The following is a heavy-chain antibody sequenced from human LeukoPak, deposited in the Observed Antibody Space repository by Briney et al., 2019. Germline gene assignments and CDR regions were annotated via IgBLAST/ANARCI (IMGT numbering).Heavy chain of an antibody. D-gene: IGHD3-10*01. CDR2: INPNSGGT. V-gene: IGHV1-2*02. J-gene: IGHJ4*02. CDR3: ARVDPYYYGSGSYWAESDY. CDR1: GYTFTGYY. Sequence: ASVKVSCKASGYTFTGYYMHWVRQAPGQGLEWMGWINPNSGGTNYAQKFQGRVTMTRDTSISTAYMELSRLRSDDTAVYYCARVDPYYYGSGSYWAESDYWGQGTLVTVSS.